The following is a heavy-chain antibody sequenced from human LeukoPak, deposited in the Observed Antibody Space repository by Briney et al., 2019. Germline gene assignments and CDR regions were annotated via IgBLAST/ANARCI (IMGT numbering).Heavy chain of an antibody. J-gene: IGHJ4*02. D-gene: IGHD6-19*01. CDR3: ARLAVAGPFDY. CDR1: GFTFSSYS. Sequence: GGSLRLSCAASGFTFSSYSMNWVRQAPGKGLEWVSSISSSSNNIYYADSVKGRFTISRDNAKNSLYLQTNSLRAEDTAVYYCARLAVAGPFDYWGQGTLVTVSS. V-gene: IGHV3-21*01. CDR2: ISSSSNNI.